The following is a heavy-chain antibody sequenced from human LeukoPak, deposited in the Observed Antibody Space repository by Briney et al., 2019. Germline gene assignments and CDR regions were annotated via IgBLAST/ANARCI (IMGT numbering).Heavy chain of an antibody. V-gene: IGHV1-69*13. J-gene: IGHJ3*02. Sequence: ASVKVSCKASGGTFSSYAISWVRQAPGQGLEWMGGIIPIFGTANYAQKFQGRVTITADESTSTAYMELSSLRSEDTAVYYCATSNDGYFDWSDAFDIWGQGTMVTVSS. CDR3: ATSNDGYFDWSDAFDI. CDR1: GGTFSSYA. D-gene: IGHD3-9*01. CDR2: IIPIFGTA.